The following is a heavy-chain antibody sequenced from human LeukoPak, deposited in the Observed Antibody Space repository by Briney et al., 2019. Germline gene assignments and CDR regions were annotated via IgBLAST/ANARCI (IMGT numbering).Heavy chain of an antibody. D-gene: IGHD6-6*01. CDR1: GFTFSTYS. J-gene: IGHJ6*03. CDR3: AKHASIAARPSYMDV. CDR2: ITSTTNYM. V-gene: IGHV3-21*04. Sequence: GGSRRLSCAASGFTFSTYSMNWVRQAPGKGLEWVSSITSTTNYMYYADSVKGRFTISRDNTKNSLYLQMNSLRAEDTAVYYCAKHASIAARPSYMDVWGKGTTVTVSS.